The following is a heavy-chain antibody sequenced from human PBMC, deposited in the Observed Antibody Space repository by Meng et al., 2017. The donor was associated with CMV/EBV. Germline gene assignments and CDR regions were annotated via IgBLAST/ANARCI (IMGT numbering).Heavy chain of an antibody. D-gene: IGHD3-22*01. J-gene: IGHJ3*02. CDR1: GFTFSDYY. Sequence: GESLKISCAASGFTFSDYYMTWVRQAPGKGLEWVSSISSSSTIYYADSVKGRFTLSRDNAKNSLYLQMNSLRAEDTAVYYCARGITMIVVVIAPDAFDIWGQGTMVTVSS. CDR2: ISSSSTI. CDR3: ARGITMIVVVIAPDAFDI. V-gene: IGHV3-69-1*02.